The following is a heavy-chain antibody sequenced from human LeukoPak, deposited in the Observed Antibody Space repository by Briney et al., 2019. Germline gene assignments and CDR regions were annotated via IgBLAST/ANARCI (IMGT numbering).Heavy chain of an antibody. D-gene: IGHD5-12*01. CDR1: GYTFTDYY. J-gene: IGHJ6*03. Sequence: ASVKISCKVSGYTFTDYYMHWVQQAPGKGLEWMGLVGPEDGETIYAEKFQGRVTITADTSTDTAYMELSSLRSEDTAVYYCATRRGYSGYDLGSPNCCHYYIDVWGKGTTVTVSS. CDR3: ATRRGYSGYDLGSPNCCHYYIDV. V-gene: IGHV1-69-2*01. CDR2: VGPEDGET.